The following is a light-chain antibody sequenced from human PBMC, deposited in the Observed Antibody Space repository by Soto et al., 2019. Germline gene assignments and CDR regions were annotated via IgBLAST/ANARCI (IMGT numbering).Light chain of an antibody. J-gene: IGKJ5*01. Sequence: DIQMTQSPSSVSASEGDRVTITCRASQNINVWLAWYQQKPGQAPNLLIYAASSLHSGVPSRFSGSGSGTDFTLTISSLQPEDFATYFCQQASGYPITFGQGTRLELK. V-gene: IGKV1-12*01. CDR2: AAS. CDR3: QQASGYPIT. CDR1: QNINVW.